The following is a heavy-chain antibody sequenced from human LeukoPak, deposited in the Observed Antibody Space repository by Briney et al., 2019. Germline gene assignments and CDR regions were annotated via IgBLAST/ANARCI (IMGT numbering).Heavy chain of an antibody. CDR1: GFTFSSYW. CDR2: IKQDGSEK. J-gene: IGHJ3*02. Sequence: GGSLRLSCAASGFTFSSYWMSWVRQAPGKGLEWVANIKQDGSEKYYVDSVKGRFTISRDNAKNSLYLQMNSLRAEDTAVYYCARGGYSSGWYSGDAFDIWGQGTMITVSS. V-gene: IGHV3-7*01. D-gene: IGHD6-19*01. CDR3: ARGGYSSGWYSGDAFDI.